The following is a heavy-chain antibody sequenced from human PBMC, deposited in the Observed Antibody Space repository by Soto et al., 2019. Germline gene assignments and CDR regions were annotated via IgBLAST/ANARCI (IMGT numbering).Heavy chain of an antibody. J-gene: IGHJ4*02. CDR2: IYYSGST. CDR1: GGSISSYY. Sequence: SETLSLTCTVSGGSISSYYWSWIRQPPGKGLEWIGYIYYSGSTNYNPSLKSRVTISVDTSKNQFSLKLSSVTAADTAVYYCARVYDSSGYTPDYFDYWGQGTLVTVSS. V-gene: IGHV4-59*01. CDR3: ARVYDSSGYTPDYFDY. D-gene: IGHD3-22*01.